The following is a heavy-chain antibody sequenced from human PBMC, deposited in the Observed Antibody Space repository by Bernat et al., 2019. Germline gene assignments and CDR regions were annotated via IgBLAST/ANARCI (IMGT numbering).Heavy chain of an antibody. CDR2: IYYSGST. D-gene: IGHD3-3*01. V-gene: IGHV4-39*01. CDR1: GGSISSSSYY. J-gene: IGHJ4*02. Sequence: QLQLQESGPGLVKPSETLSLTCTVSGGSISSSSYYWGWIRQPPGKGLEWIGGIYYSGSTYYNPSLKSRVTISVDTSKNQFSLKLSSVTAADTAVYYCAAYDFWSGYYENDYWGQGTLVTVSS. CDR3: AAYDFWSGYYENDY.